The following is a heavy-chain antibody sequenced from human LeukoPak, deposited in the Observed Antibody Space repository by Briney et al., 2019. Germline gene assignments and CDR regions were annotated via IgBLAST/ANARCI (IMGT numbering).Heavy chain of an antibody. V-gene: IGHV3-53*01. CDR3: ARGRGSSGWLYYFDY. CDR1: GFTVSSSY. J-gene: IGHJ4*02. CDR2: IYSGGST. D-gene: IGHD6-19*01. Sequence: PGGSLRLSCAASGFTVSSSYMSWVRQAPGKGLEWVSVIYSGGSTYYADSVKGRFTISRDNSKNTLYLQMNSLRAEDTAVYYCARGRGSSGWLYYFDYWGQGTLVTVSS.